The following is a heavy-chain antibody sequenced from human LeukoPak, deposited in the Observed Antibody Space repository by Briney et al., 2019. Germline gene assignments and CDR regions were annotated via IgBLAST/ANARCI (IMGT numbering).Heavy chain of an antibody. V-gene: IGHV3-15*01. Sequence: GGSLRLSCAASGFTFSNAWMSWVRQAPGKGLEWVGRIKSKTDGGTTDYAAPVKGRFTISRDDSKNTLYLQMNSLKTEDTAVYYYTTDRYYDSSGYPPYNWFDPWGQGTLVTVSS. D-gene: IGHD3-22*01. CDR1: GFTFSNAW. CDR2: IKSKTDGGTT. J-gene: IGHJ5*02. CDR3: TTDRYYDSSGYPPYNWFDP.